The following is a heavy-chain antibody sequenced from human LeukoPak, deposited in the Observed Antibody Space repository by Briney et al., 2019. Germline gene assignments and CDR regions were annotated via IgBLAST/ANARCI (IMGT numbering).Heavy chain of an antibody. J-gene: IGHJ5*02. CDR2: INPNSGGT. Sequence: ASVKVSCKASGYTFTGYYMHWVRQAPGQGLEWMGWINPNSGGTNYAQKFQGRVTMTRDTSISTAYMELSRLRSDDTAVYYCARDYSGHYLYWFDPWGQGTLVTVSS. V-gene: IGHV1-2*02. D-gene: IGHD1-26*01. CDR3: ARDYSGHYLYWFDP. CDR1: GYTFTGYY.